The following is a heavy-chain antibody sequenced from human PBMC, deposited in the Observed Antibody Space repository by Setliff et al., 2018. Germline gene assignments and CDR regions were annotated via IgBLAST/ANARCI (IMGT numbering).Heavy chain of an antibody. J-gene: IGHJ4*02. D-gene: IGHD3-22*01. Sequence: SETLSLTCTVSGGSISTTDYYWGWIRQPPGKGLEWIGCVYYSGNTYYSPSLKSRVTMFVDTSKNQFSLMLSSVTAADTAVYYCASLYYYDSSGYYYSRDYWGQGTLVTVSS. CDR2: VYYSGNT. V-gene: IGHV4-39*01. CDR3: ASLYYYDSSGYYYSRDY. CDR1: GGSISTTDYY.